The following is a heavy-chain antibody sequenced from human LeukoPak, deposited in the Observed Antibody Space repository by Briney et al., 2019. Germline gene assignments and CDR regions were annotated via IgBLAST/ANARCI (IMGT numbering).Heavy chain of an antibody. J-gene: IGHJ4*02. V-gene: IGHV3-30*02. CDR1: GFSVSSNY. CDR3: ANLHTSHETSANYYVLDY. CDR2: IRYDGSNT. D-gene: IGHD1-26*01. Sequence: GGSLRLSCAVSGFSVSSNYMHWVRQAPGKGLEWVAFIRYDGSNTYYADSVKGRFTISRDNSKNTLYLQMTSLRAEDSAVYYCANLHTSHETSANYYVLDYWGQGTLVTVSS.